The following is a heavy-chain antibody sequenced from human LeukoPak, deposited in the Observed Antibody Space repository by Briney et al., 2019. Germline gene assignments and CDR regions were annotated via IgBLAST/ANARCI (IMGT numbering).Heavy chain of an antibody. CDR2: ISWNSGSI. J-gene: IGHJ4*02. CDR1: GFTFDDYA. V-gene: IGHV3-9*01. D-gene: IGHD3-22*01. Sequence: QTGGSLRLSCAVSGFTFDDYAMHWVRQAPGKGLEWVSGISWNSGSIGYADSVKGRFTSSRDNAKNSLYLQMNSLRVEDTALYYCVKGTEKFYDSRADYWGQGTLVTVSS. CDR3: VKGTEKFYDSRADY.